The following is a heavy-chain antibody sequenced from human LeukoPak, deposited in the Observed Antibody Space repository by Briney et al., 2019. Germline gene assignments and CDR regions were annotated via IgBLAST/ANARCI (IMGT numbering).Heavy chain of an antibody. CDR2: INPSSGST. D-gene: IGHD4-17*01. V-gene: IGHV1-46*01. CDR3: ARGGTETTAPIDY. Sequence: ASVKVSCKASGYTFTSYYMHWVRQAPGQGLEWMGVINPSSGSTSYTQKFQGRVSMTRDTSTSTVDMELSSLRFEDTAVYHCARGGTETTAPIDYGGQGTLVTVSS. J-gene: IGHJ4*02. CDR1: GYTFTSYY.